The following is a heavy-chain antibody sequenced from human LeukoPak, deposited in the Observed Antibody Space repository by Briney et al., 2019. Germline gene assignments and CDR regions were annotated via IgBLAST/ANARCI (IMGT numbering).Heavy chain of an antibody. CDR2: SNAGNGNT. V-gene: IGHV1-3*02. D-gene: IGHD5-12*01. CDR1: GYTFASYA. Sequence: ASVKVSCKASGYTFASYAMHWVRQAPGQRLEWMGWSNAGNGNTKYSQEFQGRVTITRDTSASTAYMELSSLRSEDMAVYYCARGSGYDFGVIDYWGQGTLVTVSS. J-gene: IGHJ4*02. CDR3: ARGSGYDFGVIDY.